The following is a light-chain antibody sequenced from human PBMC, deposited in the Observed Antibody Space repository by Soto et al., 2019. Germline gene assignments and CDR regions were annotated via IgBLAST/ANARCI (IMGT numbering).Light chain of an antibody. V-gene: IGKV1-39*01. J-gene: IGKJ2*01. CDR1: QSIGTS. Sequence: DIQMTQSPSSLSASVGDRVTITCRASQSIGTSLSWHQQKSGRAPKLLIHAASSLQSGVPSRFSGSGSGTDFTLTISSLQPEDVAVYYCQQSYSNLYTFGQGTRLEIK. CDR2: AAS. CDR3: QQSYSNLYT.